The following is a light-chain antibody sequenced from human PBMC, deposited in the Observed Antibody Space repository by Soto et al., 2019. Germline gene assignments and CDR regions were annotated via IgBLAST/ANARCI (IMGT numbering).Light chain of an antibody. CDR2: LTSDGSH. CDR3: QTWGTGFHVV. CDR1: SGHSNYA. V-gene: IGLV4-69*01. J-gene: IGLJ2*01. Sequence: QSVLTQSPSASASLGASVNLTCTLSSGHSNYAIAWHQQQPQKGPRYLMKLTSDGSHIKGDGIPDRFSGSSSGAERYLTISSLQSEDEADYYCQTWGTGFHVVFGGGTKVTVL.